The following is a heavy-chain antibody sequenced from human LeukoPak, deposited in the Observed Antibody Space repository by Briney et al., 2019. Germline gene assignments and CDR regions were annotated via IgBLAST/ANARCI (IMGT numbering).Heavy chain of an antibody. Sequence: GGSLRLSCAASGFTFSSYWMSWVRQAPGKGLEWVANIKQDGSEKYYVDSVKGRFTISRDNAKNSLYLQMNSLRAEDTAVYYCARGTRRRWLQSTATIFDYWGQGTLVTVSS. D-gene: IGHD5-24*01. V-gene: IGHV3-7*01. J-gene: IGHJ4*02. CDR3: ARGTRRRWLQSTATIFDY. CDR2: IKQDGSEK. CDR1: GFTFSSYW.